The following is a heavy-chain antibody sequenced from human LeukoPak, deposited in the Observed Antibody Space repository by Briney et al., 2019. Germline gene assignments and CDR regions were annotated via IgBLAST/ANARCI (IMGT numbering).Heavy chain of an antibody. Sequence: ASVKVSCKASGYTFTSYDINWVRQATGQGLEWMGWMNPNSGNTGYAQKFQGRVTITRNTSISTAYMELSSLRSEDTAVYYCARAYYDFWSGYYSYDAFDIWGQGTMVTVSS. CDR1: GYTFTSYD. D-gene: IGHD3-3*01. J-gene: IGHJ3*02. CDR2: MNPNSGNT. V-gene: IGHV1-8*03. CDR3: ARAYYDFWSGYYSYDAFDI.